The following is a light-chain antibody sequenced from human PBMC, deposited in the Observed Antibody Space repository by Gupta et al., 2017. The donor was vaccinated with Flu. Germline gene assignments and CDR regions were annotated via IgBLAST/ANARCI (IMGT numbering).Light chain of an antibody. CDR2: WAS. V-gene: IGKV4-1*01. CDR1: QSVLYSSNNKNY. CDR3: QQYYSTPLT. Sequence: DIVMPQSPDSLAVSLGERATINCKSSQSVLYSSNNKNYLAWYQQKPGQPPKLLIYWASTRESGVPDRFSGSGSGKDFTLTISSLQAEDVAVYYCQQYYSTPLTFGGGTKVEIK. J-gene: IGKJ4*01.